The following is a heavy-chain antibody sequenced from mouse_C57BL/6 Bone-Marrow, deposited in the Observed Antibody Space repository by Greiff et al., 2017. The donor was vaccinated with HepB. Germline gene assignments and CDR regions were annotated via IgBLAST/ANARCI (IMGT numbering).Heavy chain of an antibody. J-gene: IGHJ1*03. CDR3: ARRTPYGSLDV. Sequence: EVKLMESGGGLVQPGGSLKLSCAASGFTFSDYGMAWVRQAPRKGPEWVAFISNLAYSIYYADTVTGRFTISRENAKNTLYLEMSSLRSEDTAMYYCARRTPYGSLDVWGTGTTVTVSS. CDR2: ISNLAYSI. V-gene: IGHV5-15*01. CDR1: GFTFSDYG.